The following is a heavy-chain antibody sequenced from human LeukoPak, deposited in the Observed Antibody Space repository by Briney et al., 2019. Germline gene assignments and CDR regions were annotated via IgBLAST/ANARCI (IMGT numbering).Heavy chain of an antibody. CDR2: ISGSGGST. CDR1: GFTFSRYA. J-gene: IGHJ4*02. V-gene: IGHV3-23*01. D-gene: IGHD2-21*01. Sequence: GGSLRLSCAASGFTFSRYAMRWVRQARGKGLEWVSAISGSGGSTYYADSVKGRFTISRDNPKNTLYLQMNSLRAEDTAVYDCAKTGDLGVIASDFDYCGQGNLVTVSA. CDR3: AKTGDLGVIASDFDY.